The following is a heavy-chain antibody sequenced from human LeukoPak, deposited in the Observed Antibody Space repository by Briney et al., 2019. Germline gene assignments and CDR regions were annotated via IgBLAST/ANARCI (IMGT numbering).Heavy chain of an antibody. Sequence: ETLSLTCTVSGGSISSYYWSWIRQPPGKGLEWIGYIYYSGSTNYNPSLKSRVTISVDTSKNQFSLKLSSVTAADTAVYYCARVWRNPSFGVDVWGQGTTVTVSS. V-gene: IGHV4-59*01. CDR3: ARVWRNPSFGVDV. CDR1: GGSISSYY. D-gene: IGHD1-14*01. J-gene: IGHJ6*02. CDR2: IYYSGST.